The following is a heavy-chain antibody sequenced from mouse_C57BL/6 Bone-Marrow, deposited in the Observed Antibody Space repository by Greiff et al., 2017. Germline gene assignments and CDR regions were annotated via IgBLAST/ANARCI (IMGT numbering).Heavy chain of an antibody. CDR1: GFTFSDYG. D-gene: IGHD2-1*01. Sequence: VQLKESGGGLVKPGGSLKLSCAASGFTFSDYGMHWVRQAPEKGLEWVAYISSGSSTIYYADTVKGLFTISRDNAKNTLFLQMTSLRSEDTAMYYCARPRFYGNSWFAYWGQGTLVTVSA. CDR3: ARPRFYGNSWFAY. J-gene: IGHJ3*01. V-gene: IGHV5-17*01. CDR2: ISSGSSTI.